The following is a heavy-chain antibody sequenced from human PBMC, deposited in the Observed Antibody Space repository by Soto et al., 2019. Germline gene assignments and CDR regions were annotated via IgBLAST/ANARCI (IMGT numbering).Heavy chain of an antibody. CDR2: ISKEGNK. CDR3: AREDESSGHAGTFQH. V-gene: IGHV3-30-3*01. J-gene: IGHJ1*01. CDR1: GFTFSNYV. Sequence: QVQLVESGGDVVQPGRSLRLSCEGFGFTFSNYVMHWVHQAPGKELEWVALISKEGNKQYTDSVKDRFSISRDNSKNKMILEMNNLRGDDTALYYCAREDESSGHAGTFQHWGQGTLVTVSP. D-gene: IGHD3-22*01.